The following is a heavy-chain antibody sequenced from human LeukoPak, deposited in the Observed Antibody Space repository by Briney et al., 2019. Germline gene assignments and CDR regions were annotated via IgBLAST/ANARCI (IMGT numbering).Heavy chain of an antibody. J-gene: IGHJ4*02. CDR1: GGSISSGSYY. CDR3: ASANIAARLTFDY. CDR2: IYTSGST. V-gene: IGHV4-61*02. D-gene: IGHD6-6*01. Sequence: SQTLSLTCTVSGGSISSGSYYWSWIRQPAGKGLEWIGRIYTSGSTNYNPSLKSRVTISVDTSKNQFSLKLSSVTAADTAVYYCASANIAARLTFDYWGQGTLVTVSS.